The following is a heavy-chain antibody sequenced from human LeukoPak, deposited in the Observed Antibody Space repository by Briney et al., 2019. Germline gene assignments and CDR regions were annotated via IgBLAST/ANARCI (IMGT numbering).Heavy chain of an antibody. CDR2: IYYSWST. V-gene: IGHV4-39*07. Sequence: PSETLSLTCNVSGGSISSSDYYWGWVRQPPGKGLEWLGSIYYSWSTYYTPSLKSRFTISGDTSKNQISLKLKSVTAADTAVYYCARDRYYSYTTCFNRWFDPWGQGTLVTVSS. J-gene: IGHJ5*02. CDR1: GGSISSSDYY. D-gene: IGHD3-10*01. CDR3: ARDRYYSYTTCFNRWFDP.